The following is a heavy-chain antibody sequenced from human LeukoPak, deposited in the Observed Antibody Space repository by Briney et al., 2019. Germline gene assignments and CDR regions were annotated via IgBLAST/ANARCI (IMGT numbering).Heavy chain of an antibody. V-gene: IGHV4-34*01. CDR2: INHSGST. D-gene: IGHD5-18*01. CDR3: APRGDIEHSYGYGKWFDP. J-gene: IGHJ5*02. Sequence: SETLSLTCAVYGGSFSGYYWSWIRQPPGKGLEWIGEINHSGSTNYNASLKSRVTISVDTSKYQFSLRLSSVTAADTAMYYFAPRGDIEHSYGYGKWFDPWGQGTLVSVSS. CDR1: GGSFSGYY.